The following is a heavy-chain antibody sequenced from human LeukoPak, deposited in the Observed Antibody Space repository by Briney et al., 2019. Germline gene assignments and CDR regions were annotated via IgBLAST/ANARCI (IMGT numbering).Heavy chain of an antibody. J-gene: IGHJ4*02. Sequence: PSETLSLTCTVSGGSISSYYWSWIRQPSGKGLEWIGYIYYSGSTKYNPSLKSRVTISVDTSKNQFSLKLSSVTAADTAVYYCARQSHPSSSSWLLDHWGQGSLVTVSS. CDR1: GGSISSYY. V-gene: IGHV4-59*08. CDR3: ARQSHPSSSSWLLDH. D-gene: IGHD6-13*01. CDR2: IYYSGST.